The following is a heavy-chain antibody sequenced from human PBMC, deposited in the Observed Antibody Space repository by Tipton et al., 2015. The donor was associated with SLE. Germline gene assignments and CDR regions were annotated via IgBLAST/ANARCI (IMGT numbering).Heavy chain of an antibody. V-gene: IGHV4-34*01. Sequence: TLSLTCTIYRGSFSGYHWSWIRQPPGKGLEWIGEINYSGSTNYNPSLKSRVTISIGTSKNQLSLILSSVTAADTAVYYCARGVAHFYDSGSFDIWGQGTMVTVSS. CDR1: RGSFSGYH. CDR2: INYSGST. D-gene: IGHD2/OR15-2a*01. CDR3: ARGVAHFYDSGSFDI. J-gene: IGHJ3*02.